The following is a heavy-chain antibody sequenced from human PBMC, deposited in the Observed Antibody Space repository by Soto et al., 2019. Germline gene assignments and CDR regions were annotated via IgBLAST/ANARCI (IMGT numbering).Heavy chain of an antibody. D-gene: IGHD5-12*01. J-gene: IGHJ4*02. V-gene: IGHV3-23*01. CDR1: GFSFSSYA. CDR2: VGSGGNT. Sequence: EVQLLESGGGLVQPGESLRLSCAASGFSFSSYAMSWVRQAPGKGLEWVSGVGSGGNTYYADSVKGRFTISRDNSKNKQYLQMNSLRDEDTAVYFCAKDSGYSYNPEDYFDYWGQGTLVTVSS. CDR3: AKDSGYSYNPEDYFDY.